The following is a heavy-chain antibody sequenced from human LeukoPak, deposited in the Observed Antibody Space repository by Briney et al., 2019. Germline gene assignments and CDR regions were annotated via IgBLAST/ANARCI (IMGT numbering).Heavy chain of an antibody. V-gene: IGHV3-7*01. CDR1: GFTFSSYW. Sequence: PGGSLRLSCAASGFTFSSYWMSWVRQAPGKGLEWVANIKQDGSEKYYVDSVKGRFTISRDNAKNSLYLQMNSLRAEDTAVYYCARVMLLWFGELGDLFDYWGQGTLVTVSS. CDR3: ARVMLLWFGELGDLFDY. J-gene: IGHJ4*02. D-gene: IGHD3-10*01. CDR2: IKQDGSEK.